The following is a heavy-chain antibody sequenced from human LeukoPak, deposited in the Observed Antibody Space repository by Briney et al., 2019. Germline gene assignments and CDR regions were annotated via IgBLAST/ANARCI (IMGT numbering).Heavy chain of an antibody. J-gene: IGHJ4*02. V-gene: IGHV3-30*02. CDR3: AKVYYYDSSGYPY. Sequence: PGGSLRLSCAASGFTFSSYGMHWVRQAPGKGLEWVAFIRYDGSNKYYADSVKGRFTISRDNSKNTLYLQMNSLRAEDTAVYYCAKVYYYDSSGYPYWGQGTLVTVSS. CDR1: GFTFSSYG. CDR2: IRYDGSNK. D-gene: IGHD3-22*01.